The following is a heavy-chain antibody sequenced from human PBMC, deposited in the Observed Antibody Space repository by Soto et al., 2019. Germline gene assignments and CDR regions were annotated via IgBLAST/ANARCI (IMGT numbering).Heavy chain of an antibody. J-gene: IGHJ4*02. Sequence: QVQLQESGPGLVKPSQTLSLTCTVSGGSISSGGYYWSWIRQHPGKGLEWIGYIYYSGSTYYSPSLKSRVTILVDTSKNQFSLKLSSVTAADTAVYYCARVNSARPLSALVAFDYWGQGTLVTVSS. D-gene: IGHD5-12*01. CDR2: IYYSGST. CDR1: GGSISSGGYY. CDR3: ARVNSARPLSALVAFDY. V-gene: IGHV4-31*03.